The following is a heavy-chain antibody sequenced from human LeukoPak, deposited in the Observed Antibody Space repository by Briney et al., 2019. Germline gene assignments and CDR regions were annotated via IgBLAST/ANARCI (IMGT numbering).Heavy chain of an antibody. D-gene: IGHD7-27*01. V-gene: IGHV3-21*01. CDR2: ISSSSSYI. Sequence: GGSLRLSCAASGFTFSSYSMNWVRQAPGKGLEWVSSISSSSSYIYYADSVKGRFTISRDNAKNSLYLRMNSLRAEDTAVYYCARLLLGIYAFDIWGQGTMVTVSS. J-gene: IGHJ3*02. CDR3: ARLLLGIYAFDI. CDR1: GFTFSSYS.